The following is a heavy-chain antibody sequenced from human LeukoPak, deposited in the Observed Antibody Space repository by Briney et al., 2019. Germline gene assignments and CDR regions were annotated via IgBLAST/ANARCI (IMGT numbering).Heavy chain of an antibody. J-gene: IGHJ4*02. CDR1: GFTFGDYA. Sequence: GGSLRLSCLASGFTFGDYAMSWVRQAPGKGLEWVGFVRSKAYGGTTQYAASVKGRFTISRDDSKSIAYLHINSLKSEDRAVYYCIRGGGSTGWFRNYWGQGTLVTVSS. CDR2: VRSKAYGGTT. V-gene: IGHV3-49*04. D-gene: IGHD6-19*01. CDR3: IRGGGSTGWFRNY.